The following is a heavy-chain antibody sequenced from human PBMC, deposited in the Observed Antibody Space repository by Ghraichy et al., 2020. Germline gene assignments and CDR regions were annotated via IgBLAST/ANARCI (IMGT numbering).Heavy chain of an antibody. Sequence: ASVKVSCKASGYTFTDYYIHWVRQAPGQGPEWMGWINPNSGGTNYAQKFQGRVTMTRDTSISTAYMELSRLTFDDTAVYYCARDSSSRPFDYWGQGTLATVSS. D-gene: IGHD6-6*01. V-gene: IGHV1-2*02. CDR1: GYTFTDYY. CDR3: ARDSSSRPFDY. CDR2: INPNSGGT. J-gene: IGHJ4*02.